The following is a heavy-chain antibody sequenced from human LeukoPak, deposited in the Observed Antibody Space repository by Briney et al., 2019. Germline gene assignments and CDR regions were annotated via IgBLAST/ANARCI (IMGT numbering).Heavy chain of an antibody. CDR1: GGTFIRYA. D-gene: IGHD1-20*01. J-gene: IGHJ4*02. CDR2: IIPIFGTA. V-gene: IGHV1-69*06. CDR3: ARDLRGLTGTPYFDY. Sequence: ASVKDSCKACGGTFIRYAISWVRRAPGQGLAWMGGIIPIFGTANYAQKFQGRVTITADKSTSTAYMERSSLRSEDTAVYYCARDLRGLTGTPYFDYWGQGTLVTVSS.